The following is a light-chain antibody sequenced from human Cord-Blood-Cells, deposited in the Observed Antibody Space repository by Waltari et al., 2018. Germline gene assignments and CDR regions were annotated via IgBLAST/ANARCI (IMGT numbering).Light chain of an antibody. CDR1: SSDVGGYNY. J-gene: IGLJ1*01. Sequence: QSALTQPASVSGSPGQSITISCTGTSSDVGGYNYVSWYQQRPCKAPKLMIYDVSNLPAGFSSRCSRSTSGNTASLSISGLQAEEDADYYCSSYTSRSTLYVFGPGTKVTIL. CDR2: DVS. CDR3: SSYTSRSTLYV. V-gene: IGLV2-14*01.